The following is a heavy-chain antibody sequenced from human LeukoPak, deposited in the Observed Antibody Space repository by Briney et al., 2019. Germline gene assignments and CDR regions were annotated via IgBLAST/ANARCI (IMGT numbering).Heavy chain of an antibody. Sequence: PSETLSLTCTGSGGSISSGSYYWSSIRQPAGKGLEWIGRIYTSGSTTYNPSLKSRVTISVDKSKNQFSLKLSSVTAAGTAVYYCARDPGVGYCSGGSCYDLGYWGQGTLVIVSS. J-gene: IGHJ4*02. V-gene: IGHV4-61*02. CDR3: ARDPGVGYCSGGSCYDLGY. D-gene: IGHD2-15*01. CDR2: IYTSGST. CDR1: GGSISSGSYY.